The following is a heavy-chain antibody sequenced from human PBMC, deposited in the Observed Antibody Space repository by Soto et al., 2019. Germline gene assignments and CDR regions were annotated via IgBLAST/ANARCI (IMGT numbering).Heavy chain of an antibody. J-gene: IGHJ4*02. D-gene: IGHD1-26*01. Sequence: ASETLSLTCAVSGYSISSSNWWGWIRQPPGKGLEWIGYIYYSGTPYYNPSLKSRVTMSVDTSKNQFSLKLTSVTAVDTAVYYCARREIEGPIDYWGQGTLVTVSS. CDR1: GYSISSSNW. V-gene: IGHV4-28*01. CDR3: ARREIEGPIDY. CDR2: IYYSGTP.